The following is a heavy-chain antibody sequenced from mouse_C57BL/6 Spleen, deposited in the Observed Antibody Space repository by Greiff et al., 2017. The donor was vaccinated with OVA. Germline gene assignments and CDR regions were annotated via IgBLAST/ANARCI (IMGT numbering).Heavy chain of an antibody. D-gene: IGHD2-3*01. CDR2: IDPENGET. V-gene: IGHV14-2*01. J-gene: IGHJ4*01. CDR1: GFNIKAYY. CDR3: ARCYDVYYAMDY. Sequence: VQLQQSGAELVKPGASVKLSCTASGFNIKAYYMHWVKQRTEQGLEWIGRIDPENGETKYAPKFQGKAILTADTSSNPAYLQRSSLTSEDTAVYYCARCYDVYYAMDYWGQGTSDTVSS.